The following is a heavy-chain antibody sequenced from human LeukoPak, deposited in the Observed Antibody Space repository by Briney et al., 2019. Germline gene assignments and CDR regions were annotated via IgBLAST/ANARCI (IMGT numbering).Heavy chain of an antibody. D-gene: IGHD6-13*01. Sequence: ASVKVSCKASGYTFASYGITWVRQAPGQGLEWMRWISAYNGNTNYAQKLQGRVTMTTDTSTSTAYMELRSLRSDDTAIYYCARGAAGKGNWFDPWGQGTLVTVSS. V-gene: IGHV1-18*01. CDR3: ARGAAGKGNWFDP. CDR2: ISAYNGNT. J-gene: IGHJ5*02. CDR1: GYTFASYG.